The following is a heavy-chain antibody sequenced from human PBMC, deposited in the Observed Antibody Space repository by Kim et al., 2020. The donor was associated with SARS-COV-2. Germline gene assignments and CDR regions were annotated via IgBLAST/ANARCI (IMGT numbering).Heavy chain of an antibody. V-gene: IGHV1-2*02. D-gene: IGHD3-10*01. J-gene: IGHJ4*02. Sequence: ASLKVSCKASGYTFTGYYMHWVRQAPGQGLEWMGWINPNSGGTNYAQKFQGRVTMTRDTSISTAYMELSRLRSDDTAVYYCAPVLLWFGESITPNWGQGTLVTVSS. CDR2: INPNSGGT. CDR3: APVLLWFGESITPN. CDR1: GYTFTGYY.